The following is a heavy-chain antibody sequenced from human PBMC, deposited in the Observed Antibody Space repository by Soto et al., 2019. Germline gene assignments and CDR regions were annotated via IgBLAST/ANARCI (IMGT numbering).Heavy chain of an antibody. D-gene: IGHD3-10*01. V-gene: IGHV1-69*02. CDR3: ASIYGSGYRAFDY. CDR2: INPILSMS. J-gene: IGHJ4*02. CDR1: GDTFTFYS. Sequence: QVQLVQSGAEVKKPGSSVRVSCKASGDTFTFYSINWVRQAPGLGLEWMGRINPILSMSNYAQRFQGRVTMTEDKSTSTAYMELSILRSEDTAMYYCASIYGSGYRAFDYWGQGALVTVSS.